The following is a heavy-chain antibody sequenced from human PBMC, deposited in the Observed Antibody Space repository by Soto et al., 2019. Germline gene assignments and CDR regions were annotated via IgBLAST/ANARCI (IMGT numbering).Heavy chain of an antibody. CDR3: ARGYCSGGSCYGPDGY. V-gene: IGHV1-69*13. D-gene: IGHD2-15*01. CDR1: GGTFSSYA. J-gene: IGHJ4*02. Sequence: GASVKVSCKASGGTFSSYAISWVRQAPGQGLEWMGGIIPIFGTANYAQKFQGRVTITADESTSTAYMELGSLRSEDTAVYYCARGYCSGGSCYGPDGYWGQGTLVTVSS. CDR2: IIPIFGTA.